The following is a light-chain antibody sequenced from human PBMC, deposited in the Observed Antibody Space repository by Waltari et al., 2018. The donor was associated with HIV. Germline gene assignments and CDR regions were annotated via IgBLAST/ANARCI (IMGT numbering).Light chain of an antibody. Sequence: VLTQSPGTLSLSPGERATLSCRASQTVGNSDLAWYQQLPGTAPKLLIYGYNNRPSWVPDRFSGSKSGTSASLAITGLQAEDEADYYCQSYDSSLSAVLFGGGTKLTVL. CDR1: SQTVGNSD. J-gene: IGLJ2*01. CDR3: QSYDSSLSAVL. CDR2: GYN. V-gene: IGLV1-40*01.